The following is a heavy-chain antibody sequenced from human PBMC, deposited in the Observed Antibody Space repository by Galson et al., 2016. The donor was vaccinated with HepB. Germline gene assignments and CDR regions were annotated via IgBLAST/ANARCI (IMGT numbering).Heavy chain of an antibody. CDR1: AGSISTYY. V-gene: IGHV4-59*08. Sequence: ETLSLTCNVSAGSISTYYWSWIRQPPGKGLEWIGCIYYTGSTDYNPSLASRVTISVDTSRNQFSLKLSSVSAADTAMSDCARAYYDLWSGSQRHFFDLWGQGTLVTVSS. D-gene: IGHD3-3*01. J-gene: IGHJ4*02. CDR2: IYYTGST. CDR3: ARAYYDLWSGSQRHFFDL.